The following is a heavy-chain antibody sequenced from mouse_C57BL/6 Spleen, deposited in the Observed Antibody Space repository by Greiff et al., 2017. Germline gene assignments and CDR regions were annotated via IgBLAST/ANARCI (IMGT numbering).Heavy chain of an antibody. CDR3: AREDYYGSSYAMDY. CDR2: IYPSDSET. V-gene: IGHV1-61*01. J-gene: IGHJ4*01. Sequence: VQLQQPGAELVRPGSSVKLSCKASGYTFTSYWMDWVKQRPGQGLEWIGNIYPSDSETHYNQKFKDKATLTVDKSSSTAYMQLSSLTSEDSAVYYCAREDYYGSSYAMDYWGQGTSVTVSS. CDR1: GYTFTSYW. D-gene: IGHD1-1*01.